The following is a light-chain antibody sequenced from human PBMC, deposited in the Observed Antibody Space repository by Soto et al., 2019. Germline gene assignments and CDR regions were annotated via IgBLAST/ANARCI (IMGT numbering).Light chain of an antibody. V-gene: IGKV1-5*01. CDR1: QSISSW. CDR3: QQYNSYPCT. CDR2: DAS. J-gene: IGKJ1*01. Sequence: DIQMTQSPSTLSASVGDRVTITCRASQSISSWLAWYQQKPGKAPKLLIYDASSLESGVPSRFSGSGSGTEFTLTISSLQPDDFATYYCQQYNSYPCTFGQGTKVDIK.